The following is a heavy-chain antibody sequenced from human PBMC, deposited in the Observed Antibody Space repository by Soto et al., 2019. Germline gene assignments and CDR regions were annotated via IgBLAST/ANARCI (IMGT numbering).Heavy chain of an antibody. V-gene: IGHV1-2*02. CDR1: GYTFTGYY. CDR2: INPNSGGP. CDR3: ARDYWSGDRYYYGMDV. Sequence: GASVKVSYKASGYTFTGYYIHWVRQAPGQRLEWMGYINPNSGGPNYAQKFQGRVTMTRDTSISTAYMELSRLRSDDTAVYFCARDYWSGDRYYYGMDVWGQGTTATVSS. J-gene: IGHJ6*02. D-gene: IGHD3-3*01.